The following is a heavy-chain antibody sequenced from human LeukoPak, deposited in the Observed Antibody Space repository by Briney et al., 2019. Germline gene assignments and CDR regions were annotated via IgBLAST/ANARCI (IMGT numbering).Heavy chain of an antibody. CDR1: GFTFSDYY. CDR2: ISSGGSTL. Sequence: GGSLRLSCAASGFTFSDYYMNWIRQAPGKGLEWVAYISSGGSTLHYAASVKGRFTISRDNAKNSLYLQMNSLRAEDTAVYYCARDNGVQHWGQGTLVTVSS. D-gene: IGHD2-8*01. J-gene: IGHJ1*01. CDR3: ARDNGVQH. V-gene: IGHV3-11*01.